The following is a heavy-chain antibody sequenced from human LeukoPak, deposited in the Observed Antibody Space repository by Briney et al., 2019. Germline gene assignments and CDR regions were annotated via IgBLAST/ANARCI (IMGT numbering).Heavy chain of an antibody. V-gene: IGHV3-21*01. CDR3: ARELRRYYYGMDV. J-gene: IGHJ6*02. Sequence: GGSLRLSCAASGFTFSSYSMNWVRQAPGKGLEWVSSISSSSSYIYYADSVKGRFTISRDNAKNSLYLQMNSLRAEDTAVYYCARELRRYYYGMDVWGQGTTVTVSS. CDR1: GFTFSSYS. CDR2: ISSSSSYI.